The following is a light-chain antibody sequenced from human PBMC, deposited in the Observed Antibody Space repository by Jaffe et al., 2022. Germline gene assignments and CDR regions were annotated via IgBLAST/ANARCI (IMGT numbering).Light chain of an antibody. V-gene: IGKV4-1*01. CDR3: QQFYTTPET. CDR1: RSVLNSSNNKNY. Sequence: DVVMTQSPDSLAVSLGERATINCKSSRSVLNSSNNKNYLAWYQQKPGQPPKLLIYWASTRESGVPDRFSGSGSGTDFTLTISSLQAEDVAVYYCQQFYTTPETFGQGTEVEIK. J-gene: IGKJ1*01. CDR2: WAS.